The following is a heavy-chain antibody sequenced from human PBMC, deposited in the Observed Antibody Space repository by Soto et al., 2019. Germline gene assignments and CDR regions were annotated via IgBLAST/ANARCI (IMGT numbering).Heavy chain of an antibody. CDR3: ARGSWAVRFNY. CDR1: GGSFSYDY. CDR2: IDHSGRT. V-gene: IGHV4-34*01. J-gene: IGHJ4*02. D-gene: IGHD3-16*01. Sequence: SETLFLTCAVYGGSFSYDYWTWIRQPPGKGLEWIGEIDHSGRTNYSPSLKSRVTISEDTSKNQFSLKLNSVTAADTAVYYCARGSWAVRFNYWGQGTPVTVSS.